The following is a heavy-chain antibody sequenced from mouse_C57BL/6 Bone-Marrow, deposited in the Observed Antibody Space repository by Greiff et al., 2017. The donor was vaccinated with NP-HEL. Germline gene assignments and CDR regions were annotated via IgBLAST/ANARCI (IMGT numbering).Heavy chain of an antibody. D-gene: IGHD2-12*01. CDR1: GYTFTSYW. Sequence: VQLQQPGAELVKPGASVKMSCKASGYTFTSYWITWVKQRPGQGLEWIGDIYPGSGSTNYNEKFKSKATLTVDTSSSTAYMQLSSLTSEDSAVYYCARDEDDEEAWFAYWGQGTLVTVSA. CDR2: IYPGSGST. CDR3: ARDEDDEEAWFAY. V-gene: IGHV1-55*01. J-gene: IGHJ3*01.